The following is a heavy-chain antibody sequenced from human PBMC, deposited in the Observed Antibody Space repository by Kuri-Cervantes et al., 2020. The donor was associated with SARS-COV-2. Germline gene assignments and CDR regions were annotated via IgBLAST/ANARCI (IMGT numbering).Heavy chain of an antibody. CDR2: ISGSGGST. CDR1: GFTFSTYA. V-gene: IGHV3-23*01. Sequence: GGSLRLSCAASGFTFSTYAMTWVRQAPGKGLEWVSAISGSGGSTYYADSVQGRFTISRDNSKNTLYLQMNSLRAEDTAVYYCARDLFGGGGYYYGMDVWGQGTTVTVSS. CDR3: ARDLFGGGGYYYGMDV. J-gene: IGHJ6*02. D-gene: IGHD4-23*01.